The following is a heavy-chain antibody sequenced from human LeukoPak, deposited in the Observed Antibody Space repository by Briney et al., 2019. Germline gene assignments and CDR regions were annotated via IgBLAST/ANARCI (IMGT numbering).Heavy chain of an antibody. D-gene: IGHD3-3*01. CDR3: ATDINDDFWSGYYGFDY. J-gene: IGHJ4*02. CDR2: FDPEDGET. V-gene: IGHV1-24*01. Sequence: ASVKVSCKVSGYTLTELSVHWVRQAPGKGLEWMGGFDPEDGETIYAQKFQGRVTMTEDTSTDTAYMELSSLRSEDTAVYYCATDINDDFWSGYYGFDYWGQGTLVTVSS. CDR1: GYTLTELS.